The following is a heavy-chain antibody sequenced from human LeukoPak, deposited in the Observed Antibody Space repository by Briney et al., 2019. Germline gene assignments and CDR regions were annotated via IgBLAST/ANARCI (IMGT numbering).Heavy chain of an antibody. Sequence: GGSLRLSCAASGFTFSSYAMSWVRQAPGKGLEWVSSISSSSSYIYYADSVKGRFTISRDNAKNSLYLQMNSLRAEDTAVYYCARDREVVGIAVAGTIFDYWGQGTLVTVSS. J-gene: IGHJ4*02. D-gene: IGHD6-19*01. CDR2: ISSSSSYI. CDR1: GFTFSSYA. V-gene: IGHV3-21*01. CDR3: ARDREVVGIAVAGTIFDY.